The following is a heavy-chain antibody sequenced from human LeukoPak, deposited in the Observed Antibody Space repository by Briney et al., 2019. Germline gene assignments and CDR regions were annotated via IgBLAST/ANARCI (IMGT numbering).Heavy chain of an antibody. CDR1: GGSISSYY. V-gene: IGHV4-59*01. CDR3: ARGVARSSKFHFSYYFDY. D-gene: IGHD6-6*01. CDR2: IYYSGST. Sequence: SETLSLTCTVSGGSISSYYWSWIRQPPGKGLEWIGYIYYSGSTNYNPSLKSRVTISVDTSKNQFSLKLSSLTAADTAVYYCARGVARSSKFHFSYYFDYWGQGTLVTVSS. J-gene: IGHJ4*02.